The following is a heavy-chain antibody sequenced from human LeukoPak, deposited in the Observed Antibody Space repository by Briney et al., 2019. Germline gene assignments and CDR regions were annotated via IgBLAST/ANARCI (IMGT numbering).Heavy chain of an antibody. J-gene: IGHJ5*02. CDR2: IIPILGIA. D-gene: IGHD2-2*01. CDR3: ARDLLRYCSSTSCRNGPYNWFDP. V-gene: IGHV1-69*04. CDR1: GYTFTSYG. Sequence: ASVKVSCKASGYTFTSYGISWVRQAPGQGLEWMGRIIPILGIANYAQKFQGRVTITADKSTSTAYMELSSLRSEDTAVYYCARDLLRYCSSTSCRNGPYNWFDPWGQGTLVTVSS.